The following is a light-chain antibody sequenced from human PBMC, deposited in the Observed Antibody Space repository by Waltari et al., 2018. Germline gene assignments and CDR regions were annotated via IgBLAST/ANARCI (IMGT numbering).Light chain of an antibody. Sequence: DIQMTQSPSTLSASVGDGVPITCRASQSIGTCLAWYQQKPGEAPKLLIDWTSRLQGGVPSRFSGSGSGTEFTLTVSSLQPDDFAIYYCEQYITWPLSFGGGTKVELK. CDR3: EQYITWPLS. V-gene: IGKV1-5*03. J-gene: IGKJ4*01. CDR2: WTS. CDR1: QSIGTC.